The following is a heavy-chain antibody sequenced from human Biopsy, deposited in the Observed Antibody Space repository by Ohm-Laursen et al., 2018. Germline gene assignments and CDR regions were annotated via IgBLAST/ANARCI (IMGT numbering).Heavy chain of an antibody. V-gene: IGHV4-4*07. CDR2: IHTSGST. D-gene: IGHD3/OR15-3a*01. CDR3: ARGTGKYYVYGAFDI. Sequence: GTLSLICTVSGGSISSYYWSWIRQSAGQGLEWIGRIHTSGSTNHNLSLKSRVTMSVDTSKNQFSLKLRSVTAADTAVYYCARGTGKYYVYGAFDIWGQGTMVTVSS. CDR1: GGSISSYY. J-gene: IGHJ3*02.